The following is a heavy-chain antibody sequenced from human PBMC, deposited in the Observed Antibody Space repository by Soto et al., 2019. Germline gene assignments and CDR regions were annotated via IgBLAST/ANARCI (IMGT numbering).Heavy chain of an antibody. CDR1: GFTFSSSF. V-gene: IGHV3-7*03. J-gene: IGHJ4*02. CDR2: INQDGGGT. Sequence: VSLRLSCVASGFTFSSSFMGWVRQAPGKGLEWVANINQDGGGTYYVDSVEGRFTISRDNAKDSLYLQMNSLRGEDTAVYYCARYFRGSGRYFFDYWGQGTLVTVSS. D-gene: IGHD6-19*01. CDR3: ARYFRGSGRYFFDY.